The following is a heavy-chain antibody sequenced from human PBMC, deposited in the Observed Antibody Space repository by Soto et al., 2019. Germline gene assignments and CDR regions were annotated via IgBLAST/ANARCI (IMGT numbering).Heavy chain of an antibody. CDR1: GFTFTDFY. D-gene: IGHD4-4*01. V-gene: IGHV3-7*03. J-gene: IGHJ4*02. Sequence: EVQLVQSGGGLVQPGGSLRLSCVASGFTFTDFYMNWVRQAPGKGLEWVANIRPDGSETNYVESVKGRFTTSRDNAKSSLFLQMNSLRADDTAVYYCADWGGHDYNYWGQGILVTVSS. CDR2: IRPDGSET. CDR3: ADWGGHDYNY.